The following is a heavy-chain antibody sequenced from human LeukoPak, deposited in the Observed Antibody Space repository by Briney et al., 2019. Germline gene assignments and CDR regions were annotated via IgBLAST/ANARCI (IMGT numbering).Heavy chain of an antibody. CDR1: GFTFSSYA. CDR3: AKDLSDGQQPGDFQH. J-gene: IGHJ1*01. CDR2: ISGSGGST. Sequence: PGGSLRLSCAASGFTFSSYAMSWVRQAPGKGLEWVSAISGSGGSTYYADSVKGRFTISRDNSKNTLYLQMNNLRAEDTAVYYCAKDLSDGQQPGDFQHWGQGTLVTVSS. D-gene: IGHD1/OR15-1a*01. V-gene: IGHV3-23*01.